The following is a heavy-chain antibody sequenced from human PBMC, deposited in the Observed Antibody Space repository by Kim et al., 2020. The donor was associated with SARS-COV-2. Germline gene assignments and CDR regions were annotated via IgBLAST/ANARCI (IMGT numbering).Heavy chain of an antibody. Sequence: GGSLRLSCAASGFTFNSYDMTWVRQPPGKGLEWVSAISNSGGSAYYADSVKGRFTISRDNSKNTLYLQMNSLRAEDTALYYCAKVPITIFGVVDYWGQGTLVTVSS. CDR1: GFTFNSYD. J-gene: IGHJ4*02. CDR3: AKVPITIFGVVDY. V-gene: IGHV3-23*01. CDR2: ISNSGGSA. D-gene: IGHD3-3*01.